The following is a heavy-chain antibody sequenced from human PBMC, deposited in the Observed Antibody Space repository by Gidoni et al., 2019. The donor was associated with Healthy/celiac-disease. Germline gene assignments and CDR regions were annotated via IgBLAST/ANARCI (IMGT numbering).Heavy chain of an antibody. Sequence: QVQLVQSGAAVKKPGSSVKVSCKASGGTFSSYAISWVRQAPGQGLEWMGGISPIFGTANYAQKFQGRVTITADESTSTAYMERSSLRSEDTAVYYCARSVAGLAARPFGSRTTTSMFDYWGQGTLVTVSS. CDR1: GGTFSSYA. D-gene: IGHD6-6*01. J-gene: IGHJ4*02. V-gene: IGHV1-69*01. CDR2: ISPIFGTA. CDR3: ARSVAGLAARPFGSRTTTSMFDY.